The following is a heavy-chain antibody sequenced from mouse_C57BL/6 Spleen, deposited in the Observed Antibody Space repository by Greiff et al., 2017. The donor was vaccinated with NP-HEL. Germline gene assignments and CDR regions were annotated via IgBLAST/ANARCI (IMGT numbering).Heavy chain of an antibody. V-gene: IGHV1-4*01. J-gene: IGHJ2*01. Sequence: VQLQQSGAELARPGASVKMSCKASGYTFTSYTMHWVKQRPGQGLEWIGYINPSSGYTKYNQKFKDKATLTADKSSSTAYMQLSSLTSEDSAVYCFARSFYYDYDGYYFDYWGQGTTLTVSS. CDR3: ARSFYYDYDGYYFDY. CDR1: GYTFTSYT. D-gene: IGHD2-4*01. CDR2: INPSSGYT.